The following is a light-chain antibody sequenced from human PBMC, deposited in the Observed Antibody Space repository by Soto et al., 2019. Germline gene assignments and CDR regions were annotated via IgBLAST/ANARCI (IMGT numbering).Light chain of an antibody. CDR2: TNN. CDR3: AAWDASLNGPV. J-gene: IGLJ2*01. Sequence: QPVLSQPPSASGTPGQRVIISCSRSNSNIGRNTVNWYQLLPGTAPKLLIYTNNQRPSGVPDRFSASKSGTSASLAISGLQSEDEADYYCAAWDASLNGPVFGGGTKLTVL. CDR1: NSNIGRNT. V-gene: IGLV1-44*01.